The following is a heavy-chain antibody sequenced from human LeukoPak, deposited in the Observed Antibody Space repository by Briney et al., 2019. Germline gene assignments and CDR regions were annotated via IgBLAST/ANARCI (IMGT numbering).Heavy chain of an antibody. V-gene: IGHV4-39*01. CDR2: MYYSGNT. Sequence: PSETLSLTCTVSGGSISSTIYYWAWIRQPPEKGLEWIGSMYYSGNTYNNPSLKSRVTISVDTSKNQFSLRLSSVTAADTAVYYCASHFYYPNAFDIWGQGTMVTVFS. J-gene: IGHJ3*02. CDR1: GGSISSTIYY. CDR3: ASHFYYPNAFDI. D-gene: IGHD3-22*01.